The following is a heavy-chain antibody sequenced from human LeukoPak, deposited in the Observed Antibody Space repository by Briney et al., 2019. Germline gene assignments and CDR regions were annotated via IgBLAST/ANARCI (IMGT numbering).Heavy chain of an antibody. CDR3: AKGDYGNYYFDY. V-gene: IGHV4-59*08. CDR1: GGSISTYY. Sequence: SETLSLTCTVSGGSISTYYWSWLRQPPGKGLEWVGYIYYSGNTNYNPSLKSRVTISADTSKNQFSLKLSSVTAADTAIYYCAKGDYGNYYFDYWGQGTLVTVSS. CDR2: IYYSGNT. J-gene: IGHJ4*02. D-gene: IGHD4-11*01.